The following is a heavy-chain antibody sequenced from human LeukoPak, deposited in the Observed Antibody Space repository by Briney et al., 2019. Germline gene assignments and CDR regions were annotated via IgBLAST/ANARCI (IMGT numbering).Heavy chain of an antibody. CDR3: ARDHLDTSAGTFYYYMDV. CDR2: ISSSGTI. CDR1: GFTFSSYE. V-gene: IGHV3-48*03. D-gene: IGHD3-10*01. J-gene: IGHJ6*03. Sequence: GGSLRLSCAASGFTFSSYEMNWARQAPGKGLEWVSYISSSGTIYYADSVKGRFTISRDNAKNSLYLQMNSLRAEDTAVYYCARDHLDTSAGTFYYYMDVWGKGTTVTISS.